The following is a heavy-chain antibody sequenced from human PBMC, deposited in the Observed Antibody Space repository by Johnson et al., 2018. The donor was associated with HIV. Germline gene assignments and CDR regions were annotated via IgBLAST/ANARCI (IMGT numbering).Heavy chain of an antibody. CDR2: ISSSGSTI. Sequence: QVQLVESGGGLVQPGGSLRLSCAASGFTVSSNYISWVRQATGKGLEWVSYISSSGSTIYYQDSVKGRFTISRDNAKNSLYLQMNSLRAEDTAVYYCARGRKSSGYIDAFDIWGQGTMVTVSS. D-gene: IGHD3-22*01. J-gene: IGHJ3*02. CDR1: GFTVSSNY. V-gene: IGHV3-11*04. CDR3: ARGRKSSGYIDAFDI.